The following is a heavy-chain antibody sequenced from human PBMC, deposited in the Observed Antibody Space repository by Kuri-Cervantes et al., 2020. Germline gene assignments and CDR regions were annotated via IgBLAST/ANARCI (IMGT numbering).Heavy chain of an antibody. J-gene: IGHJ4*02. V-gene: IGHV3-30*14. CDR3: ARDPSPYNWNDVGDY. D-gene: IGHD1-20*01. CDR1: GFTFSSYA. Sequence: GGSLRLSCAASGFTFSSYAMHWVRQAPGKGLGWVAVISYDGSNKYYADSVKGRFTISRDNSKNTLYLQMNSLRAEDTAVYYCARDPSPYNWNDVGDYWGQGTLVTVSS. CDR2: ISYDGSNK.